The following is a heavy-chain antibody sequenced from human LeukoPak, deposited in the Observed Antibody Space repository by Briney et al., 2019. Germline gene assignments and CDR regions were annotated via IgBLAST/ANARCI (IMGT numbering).Heavy chain of an antibody. CDR2: IRYDGTNK. J-gene: IGHJ4*02. CDR1: GFTFTSYG. V-gene: IGHV3-30*02. CDR3: AKDLHYYGSGYGGDY. Sequence: PGGPLRLSCAASGFTFTSYGMHWIRQAPGKGLEWVAFIRYDGTNKYYADSVKGRFTISRDNSKNTLSLQMNSLRVEDTAVYYCAKDLHYYGSGYGGDYWGQGTLVTVSS. D-gene: IGHD3-10*01.